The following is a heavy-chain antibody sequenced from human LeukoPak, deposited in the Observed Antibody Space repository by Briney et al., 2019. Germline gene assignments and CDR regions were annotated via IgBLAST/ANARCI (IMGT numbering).Heavy chain of an antibody. Sequence: GGSLRLSCATSGFTFTTFWMHWVRQAPGKGLVWVSRINHDGTSANYADSVKGRFTTSRDNAKNTVYLQMNSLRAEDTAVYYCAKVTYGSGTYGAFDYWGQGTLVTVSS. D-gene: IGHD3-10*01. CDR3: AKVTYGSGTYGAFDY. CDR1: GFTFTTFW. J-gene: IGHJ4*02. V-gene: IGHV3-74*01. CDR2: INHDGTSA.